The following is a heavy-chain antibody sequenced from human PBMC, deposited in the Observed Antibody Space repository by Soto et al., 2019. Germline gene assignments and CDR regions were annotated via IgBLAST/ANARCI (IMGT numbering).Heavy chain of an antibody. CDR1: GFTVSTYY. CDR2: IKPDGSVK. J-gene: IGHJ4*02. CDR3: VIALSGSRRYLVQ. D-gene: IGHD3-22*01. Sequence: GGALRLSCAASGFTVSTYYMGWVRQAPGKGLEWVANIKPDGSVKNYVDSVKGRFTVSRDNAKNSLYLQMNSLRADDTALYYCVIALSGSRRYLVQWGQGAL. V-gene: IGHV3-7*05.